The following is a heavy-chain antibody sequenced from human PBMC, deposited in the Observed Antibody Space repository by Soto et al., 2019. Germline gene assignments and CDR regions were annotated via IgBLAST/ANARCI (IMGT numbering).Heavy chain of an antibody. CDR2: IWYDGSNK. CDR3: ARDEGGSFDY. D-gene: IGHD3-16*01. V-gene: IGHV3-33*01. Sequence: QVQLVESGGGVVQPGRSLRLSCAASGFTFSSYGMHWVRQAPGKGLEWVAVIWYDGSNKYYADSVKGRFTISRDNSKNTLYLQMNSLRAEDTAVYYYARDEGGSFDYWGQGTLVTVSS. J-gene: IGHJ4*02. CDR1: GFTFSSYG.